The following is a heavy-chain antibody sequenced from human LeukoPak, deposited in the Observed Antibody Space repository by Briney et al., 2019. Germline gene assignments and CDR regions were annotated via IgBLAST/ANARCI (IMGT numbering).Heavy chain of an antibody. J-gene: IGHJ4*02. CDR2: ISYDGSNK. V-gene: IGHV3-30*03. CDR3: ASTPSFGVVKPTDY. D-gene: IGHD3-3*01. Sequence: GGSLRLSCAASGFTFSSYGMHWVRQAPGKGLEWVAVISYDGSNKYYADSVKGRFTISRDNSKNTLYLQMNSLRAEDAAVYYCASTPSFGVVKPTDYWGQGTLVTVSS. CDR1: GFTFSSYG.